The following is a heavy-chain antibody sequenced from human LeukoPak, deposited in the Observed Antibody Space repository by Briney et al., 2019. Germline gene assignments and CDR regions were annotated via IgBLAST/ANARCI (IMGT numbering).Heavy chain of an antibody. V-gene: IGHV3-7*01. CDR3: VRGGTYWTVS. CDR2: IKPDGSEK. Sequence: GGSLSLSCAASGFVFSASYMSWVRKAPGKGLEWVATIKPDGSEKYHVDSVSGRFTISRDNTNDSLFLQMNSLRVDDTAVYYCVRGGTYWTVSWGQGTLVILS. CDR1: GFVFSASY. J-gene: IGHJ5*01.